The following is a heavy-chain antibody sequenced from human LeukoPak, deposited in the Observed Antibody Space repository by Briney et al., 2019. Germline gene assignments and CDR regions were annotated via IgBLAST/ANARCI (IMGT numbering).Heavy chain of an antibody. V-gene: IGHV3-66*01. CDR3: ARELPTADGMDV. CDR1: GFTVSSNY. CDR2: IYSGGST. D-gene: IGHD1-26*01. Sequence: GGSLRLSCAASGFTVSSNYMSWVRQAPGKGLEWVSVIYSGGSTYYADSVKGRFTISRDNSKNTLYLQMNSLRAEDTAVYYCARELPTADGMDVWGQGTTVTVSS. J-gene: IGHJ6*02.